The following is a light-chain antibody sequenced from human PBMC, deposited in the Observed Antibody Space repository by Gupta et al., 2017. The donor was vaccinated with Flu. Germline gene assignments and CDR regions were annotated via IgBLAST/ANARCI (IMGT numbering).Light chain of an antibody. CDR2: GAS. CDR1: PSIDSKY. Sequence: EVVLTQSPGTLSLSLGETATLSCRASPSIDSKYLAWYQQKRGLAPRLLIFGASSRATDIPDRFTGSGSGTDFTLTIDRLEPEDFAVYYCQYYGTSLSTFGQGTKLEI. CDR3: QYYGTSLST. J-gene: IGKJ2*01. V-gene: IGKV3-20*01.